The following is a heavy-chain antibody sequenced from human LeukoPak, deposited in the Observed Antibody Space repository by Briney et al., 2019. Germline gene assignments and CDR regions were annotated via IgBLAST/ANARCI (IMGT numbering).Heavy chain of an antibody. CDR1: GFTFSSYA. CDR3: AKDNNDYGDFSYMDV. CDR2: IRYDGSNK. J-gene: IGHJ6*03. V-gene: IGHV3-30*02. D-gene: IGHD4/OR15-4a*01. Sequence: PGGSLRLSCAASGFTFSSYAMHWVRQAPGKGLEGVASIRYDGSNKYCADSVKGRFTVSRDNSKNTLYLQMNSLRAEDTAVYYCAKDNNDYGDFSYMDVWGKGTTVTVSS.